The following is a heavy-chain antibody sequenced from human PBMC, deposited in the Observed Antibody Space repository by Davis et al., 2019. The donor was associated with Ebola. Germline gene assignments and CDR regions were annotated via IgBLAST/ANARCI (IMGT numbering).Heavy chain of an antibody. CDR3: ARNRDIVVVVAAGAFDI. Sequence: GESLKISCAASGFTFSTYAMHWVRQTPGKGLEWVAVISYDGSNKYYADSVKGRFTISRDNSKNTLYLQMNSLRAEDTAVYYCARNRDIVVVVAAGAFDIWGQGTMVTVSS. D-gene: IGHD2-15*01. J-gene: IGHJ3*02. V-gene: IGHV3-30-3*01. CDR2: ISYDGSNK. CDR1: GFTFSTYA.